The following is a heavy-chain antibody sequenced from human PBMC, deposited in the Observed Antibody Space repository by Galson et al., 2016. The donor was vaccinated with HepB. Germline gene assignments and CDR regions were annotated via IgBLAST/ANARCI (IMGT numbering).Heavy chain of an antibody. J-gene: IGHJ4*02. CDR1: GFTFTDYA. V-gene: IGHV3-30-3*01. D-gene: IGHD2-2*01. CDR3: ARNPLYCSATSCYAQVDY. CDR2: ISSDGAYQ. Sequence: SLRLSCAASGFTFTDYAIHWVRQAPGKGLEWLAVISSDGAYQFYAVSVKGRFTVSRDNSKNTVYLQMDSLRPEDTGVYYCARNPLYCSATSCYAQVDYWGQGSLVTVSS.